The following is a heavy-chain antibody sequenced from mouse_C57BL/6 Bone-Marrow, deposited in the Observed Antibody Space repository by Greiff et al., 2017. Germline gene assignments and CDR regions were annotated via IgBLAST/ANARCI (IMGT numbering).Heavy chain of an antibody. CDR2: FHPYNDDT. D-gene: IGHD1-1*01. J-gene: IGHJ2*01. V-gene: IGHV1-47*01. CDR1: GYTFTTYP. Sequence: QVQLKQSGAELVKPGASVKMSCKASGYTFTTYPLEWMKQNHGKSLEWIGNFHPYNDDTKYNEKFKGKATLTVEKSSSTVYLERSRLTSDDSAVYYCARNYYGSSYGYFDYWGQGTTLTVSS. CDR3: ARNYYGSSYGYFDY.